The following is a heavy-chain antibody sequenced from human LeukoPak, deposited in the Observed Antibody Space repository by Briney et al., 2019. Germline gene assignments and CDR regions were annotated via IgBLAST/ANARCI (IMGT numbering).Heavy chain of an antibody. CDR1: GFTFSSYA. Sequence: GGSLRLSCAASGFTFSSYAMSWVCQVPGKGLERVSAISGSGGSTYYADSVKGRFTISRDNSKNTLYLQMNSLRAEDTAVYYCANYYGSAPVDVWGQGTTVTVSS. D-gene: IGHD3-10*01. CDR2: ISGSGGST. J-gene: IGHJ6*02. CDR3: ANYYGSAPVDV. V-gene: IGHV3-23*01.